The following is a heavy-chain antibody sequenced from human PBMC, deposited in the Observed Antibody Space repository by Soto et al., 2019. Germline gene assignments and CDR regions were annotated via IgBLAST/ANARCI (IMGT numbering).Heavy chain of an antibody. CDR1: GDSISNSDYY. CDR3: ARGGRYFDWLLPFDY. D-gene: IGHD3-9*01. V-gene: IGHV4-30-4*01. CDR2: IDYSGST. Sequence: SETLSLTCTVSGDSISNSDYYWNWIRQSPGKGLEWIASIDYSGSTYYNPSLKSRVVISADTSKNLFSLKLRSVTAADTALYYCARGGRYFDWLLPFDYWGQGTLVTVSS. J-gene: IGHJ4*02.